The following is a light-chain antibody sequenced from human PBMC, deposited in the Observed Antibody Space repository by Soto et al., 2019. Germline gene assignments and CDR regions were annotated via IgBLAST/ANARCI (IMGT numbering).Light chain of an antibody. J-gene: IGKJ1*01. CDR1: QSVSNNY. CDR2: GAS. Sequence: EIVLTPSPGTLSLAPGERATLSCRASQSVSNNYLAWYQQKPGQAPRLLIYGASNRATGIPDRFSGSGSGTDFTLTISRLEPEDVVVYYCQQYGSSGTFGQGTKVEIK. V-gene: IGKV3-20*01. CDR3: QQYGSSGT.